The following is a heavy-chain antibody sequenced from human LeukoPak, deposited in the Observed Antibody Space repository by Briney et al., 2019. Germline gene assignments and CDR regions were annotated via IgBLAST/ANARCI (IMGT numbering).Heavy chain of an antibody. CDR3: ATGVVGATSAPPDY. CDR1: GYTLTELS. D-gene: IGHD1-26*01. V-gene: IGHV1-24*01. J-gene: IGHJ4*02. Sequence: ASVKVSCKVSGYTLTELSMHWVRQAPGKGLEWMGGFDPEDGETIYAQKFQGRVTMTEDTSTDTAYMELSSLRSEDTAVYYCATGVVGATSAPPDYRGQGTLVTVSS. CDR2: FDPEDGET.